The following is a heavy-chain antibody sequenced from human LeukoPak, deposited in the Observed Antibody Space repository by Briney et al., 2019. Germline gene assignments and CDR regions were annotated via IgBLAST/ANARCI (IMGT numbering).Heavy chain of an antibody. Sequence: ASAKVSCRTSGYTFTRYGISWVRQAPGQGLEWMGWISSYNCNTNYAQKLQGRVTMTTDTSTSTAYMELRSLRSDDTAVYYCARARWWLRLPYYYYYYGMDVWGQGTTVPVSS. CDR1: GYTFTRYG. D-gene: IGHD5-12*01. V-gene: IGHV1-18*01. J-gene: IGHJ6*02. CDR2: ISSYNCNT. CDR3: ARARWWLRLPYYYYYYGMDV.